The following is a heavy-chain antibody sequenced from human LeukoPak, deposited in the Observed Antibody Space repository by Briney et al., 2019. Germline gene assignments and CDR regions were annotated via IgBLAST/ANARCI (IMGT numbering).Heavy chain of an antibody. CDR3: AMLGGGYSYGVPFDY. V-gene: IGHV3-23*01. J-gene: IGHJ4*02. Sequence: GGSLRLSCAASGLTFSTYAMSWVRQAAGKGLERVSLISGSGGGTYYADSVKGRFTISRDNSKNTLYLQLNSVRVEDTAVYYCAMLGGGYSYGVPFDYWGQGTLVTVSS. D-gene: IGHD5-18*01. CDR1: GLTFSTYA. CDR2: ISGSGGGT.